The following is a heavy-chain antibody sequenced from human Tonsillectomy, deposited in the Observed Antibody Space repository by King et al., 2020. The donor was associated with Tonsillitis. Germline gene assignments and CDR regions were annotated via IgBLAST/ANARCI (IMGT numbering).Heavy chain of an antibody. CDR1: GFTFSCYW. Sequence: VQLVESGGGLVQPGGSLRLSCAASGFTFSCYWMSWVRQAPGKGLEWVADIKSDGSDKYYVDSVKGRFTISRDNAKNSLYLQMNSLRAEDTAVYYCARDAWDFEYSSSLDYWGQGTLVTVSS. D-gene: IGHD6-6*01. CDR2: IKSDGSDK. J-gene: IGHJ4*02. CDR3: ARDAWDFEYSSSLDY. V-gene: IGHV3-7*03.